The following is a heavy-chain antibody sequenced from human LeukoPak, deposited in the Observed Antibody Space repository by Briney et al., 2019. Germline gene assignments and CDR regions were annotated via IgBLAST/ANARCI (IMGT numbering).Heavy chain of an antibody. CDR3: TTDRPPSDIVVVVATLTWFDP. V-gene: IGHV3-15*01. J-gene: IGHJ5*02. Sequence: GGSLRLSCAASGFTFSNAWMSWVRQAPGKGLEWVGRIKSKTDGGTTDYAAPVKGRFTISRDDSKNTLYLQMNSLKTEDTAVYYCTTDRPPSDIVVVVATLTWFDPWGQGTLVTVSS. D-gene: IGHD2-15*01. CDR1: GFTFSNAW. CDR2: IKSKTDGGTT.